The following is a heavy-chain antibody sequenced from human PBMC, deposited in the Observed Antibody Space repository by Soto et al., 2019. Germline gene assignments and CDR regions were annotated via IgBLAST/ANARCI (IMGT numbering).Heavy chain of an antibody. Sequence: ASVKVSCKASGYTFTSYDINWVRQATGQGLEWMGWMNPNSGNTGYAQKFQGRVTMTRNTSISTAYMELSSLRSEDTAVYYCARGLDCSGGSCYEMDVWGKGTTVTVSS. V-gene: IGHV1-8*01. CDR2: MNPNSGNT. D-gene: IGHD2-15*01. CDR3: ARGLDCSGGSCYEMDV. J-gene: IGHJ6*04. CDR1: GYTFTSYD.